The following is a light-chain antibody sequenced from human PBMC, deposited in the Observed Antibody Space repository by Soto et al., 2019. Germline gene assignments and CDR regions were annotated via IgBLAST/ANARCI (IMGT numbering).Light chain of an antibody. J-gene: IGKJ4*01. Sequence: DIQMTQSPSTLSASVGDRVTISCRASQSASAWLAWYQQKPGKAPKLLISDASSLKSGVPSRFSGSGYGTEFTLTISSLQPEDFATYYCQQYSSYSLTFGGGTKVDIK. CDR3: QQYSSYSLT. CDR2: DAS. CDR1: QSASAW. V-gene: IGKV1-5*01.